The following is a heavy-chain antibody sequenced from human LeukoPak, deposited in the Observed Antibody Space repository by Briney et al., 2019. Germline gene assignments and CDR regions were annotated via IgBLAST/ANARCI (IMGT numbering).Heavy chain of an antibody. Sequence: TTSETLSLTCTVSGGSISSGGYYWSWIRQHPGKGLEWIGYIYYSGSTYYNPSLKSRVTISVDTSKNQFSLKLSSVTAADTAVYYCARDLGRPDYYGSGSYGAFDIWGQGTMVTVSS. CDR3: ARDLGRPDYYGSGSYGAFDI. J-gene: IGHJ3*02. CDR2: IYYSGST. D-gene: IGHD3-10*01. V-gene: IGHV4-31*03. CDR1: GGSISSGGYY.